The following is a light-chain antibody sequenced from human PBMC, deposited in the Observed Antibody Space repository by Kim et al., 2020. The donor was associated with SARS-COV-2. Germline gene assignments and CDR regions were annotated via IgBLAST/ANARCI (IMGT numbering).Light chain of an antibody. CDR2: DAS. J-gene: IGLJ3*02. Sequence: QSALTQPLSVSGSPGQSVTISCTGTTSDVGVYNYVSWYQHHPGKAPKLMIYDASKRPSGVPDRFSGSKSGNTASLTISGLQPEDEADYYCCSYAGSSTWVFGGGTKVTVL. CDR1: TSDVGVYNY. CDR3: CSYAGSSTWV. V-gene: IGLV2-11*01.